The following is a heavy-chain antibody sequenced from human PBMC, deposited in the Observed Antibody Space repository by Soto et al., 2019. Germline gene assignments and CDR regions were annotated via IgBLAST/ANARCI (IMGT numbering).Heavy chain of an antibody. CDR2: IIPISGSA. D-gene: IGHD3-10*01. CDR3: ARAEDYGAPSFDY. J-gene: IGHJ4*02. Sequence: QVQLVQSGAEVKKPGSSLKVSCKTSGGAFSNYALSWVRQAPGEGLEWEGRIIPISGSANHAQKFQGRVTFTADESTTTAHMVLTSLRSEDTAVYYCARAEDYGAPSFDYGGQGTLITFSS. V-gene: IGHV1-69*15. CDR1: GGAFSNYA.